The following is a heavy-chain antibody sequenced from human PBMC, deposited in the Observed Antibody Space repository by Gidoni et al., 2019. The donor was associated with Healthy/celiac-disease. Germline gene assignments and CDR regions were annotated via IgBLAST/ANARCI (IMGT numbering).Heavy chain of an antibody. V-gene: IGHV2-26*01. Sequence: QVTLKESGPVLVKPTETLTLTCTVSGFSLSNARMGVSWIRQPPGKALEWLAHIFSNDEKSYSTSLKSRLTISKDTSKSQVVLTMTNMDPVDTATYYCARISIVVPAAPDYYYYMDVWGKGTTVTVSS. CDR2: IFSNDEK. D-gene: IGHD2-2*01. J-gene: IGHJ6*03. CDR3: ARISIVVPAAPDYYYYMDV. CDR1: GFSLSNARMG.